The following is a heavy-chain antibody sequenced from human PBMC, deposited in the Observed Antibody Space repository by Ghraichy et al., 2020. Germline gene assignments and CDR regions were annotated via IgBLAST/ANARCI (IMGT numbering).Heavy chain of an antibody. J-gene: IGHJ6*02. CDR2: MYHSGSP. V-gene: IGHV4-59*01. D-gene: IGHD3-10*01. CDR1: GGSISSYY. CDR3: ARDLANHYGSGSLYYGMDV. Sequence: SQTLSLTCSVSGGSISSYYWTWIRQPPGKGLEWIGFMYHSGSPKYNPSLKSRVIISADTSKNQFSLTLRSVTAADTAVYYCARDLANHYGSGSLYYGMDVWGQGNTVTVS.